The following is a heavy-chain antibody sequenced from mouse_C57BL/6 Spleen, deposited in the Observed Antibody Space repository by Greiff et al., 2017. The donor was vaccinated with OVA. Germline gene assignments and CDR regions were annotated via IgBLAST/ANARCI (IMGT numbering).Heavy chain of an antibody. Sequence: EVKLLESGPGLVKPSQSLSLTCSVTGYSITSGYYWNWIRQFPGNKLEWMGYISYDGSNNYNPSLKNRISITRDTSKNQFFLKLNSVTTEDTATYYCAGTGYFDYWGQGTTLTVSS. CDR1: GYSITSGYY. D-gene: IGHD4-1*01. CDR2: ISYDGSN. J-gene: IGHJ2*01. CDR3: AGTGYFDY. V-gene: IGHV3-6*01.